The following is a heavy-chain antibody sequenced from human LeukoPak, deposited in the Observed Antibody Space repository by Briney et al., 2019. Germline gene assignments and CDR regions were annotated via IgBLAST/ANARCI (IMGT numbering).Heavy chain of an antibody. J-gene: IGHJ4*02. CDR2: IYYSGST. D-gene: IGHD3-22*01. CDR3: ARLDPMIVVVTD. V-gene: IGHV4-39*07. CDR1: GFTVSSNS. Sequence: PGGSLRLSCTVSGFTVSSNSMSWIRQPPGKGLEWIGSIYYSGSTYYNPSLKSRVTISVDTSKNQFSLKLSSVTAADTAVYYCARLDPMIVVVTDWGQGTLVTVSS.